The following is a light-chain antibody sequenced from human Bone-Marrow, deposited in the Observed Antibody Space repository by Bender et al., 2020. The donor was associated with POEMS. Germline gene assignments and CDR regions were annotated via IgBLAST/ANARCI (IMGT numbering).Light chain of an antibody. CDR1: SSDIGGHDY. CDR3: CSYGGSYNWL. CDR2: EDT. Sequence: QSALTQPASVSGSPGQSITISCTGTSSDIGGHDYVSWYQQYPDKAPKLLIYEDTKRPSGISYRFSGSKSGNTASLTISMLQPEDEAQYYCCSYGGSYNWLFGGGTRVAVL. V-gene: IGLV2-14*01. J-gene: IGLJ3*02.